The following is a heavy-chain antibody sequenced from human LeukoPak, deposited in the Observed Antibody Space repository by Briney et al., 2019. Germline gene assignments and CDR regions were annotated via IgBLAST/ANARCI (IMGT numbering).Heavy chain of an antibody. CDR1: GFTFSSYG. J-gene: IGHJ5*02. Sequence: GGSLRLSCAASGFTFSSYGMHWVRQAPGKGLEWVAVISYDGGNKYYADSVKGRFTISRDNSKNTLYLQMNSLRAEDTAVYYCAKDDSGYDFPNWFDPWGQGTLVTVSS. D-gene: IGHD5-12*01. CDR3: AKDDSGYDFPNWFDP. V-gene: IGHV3-30*18. CDR2: ISYDGGNK.